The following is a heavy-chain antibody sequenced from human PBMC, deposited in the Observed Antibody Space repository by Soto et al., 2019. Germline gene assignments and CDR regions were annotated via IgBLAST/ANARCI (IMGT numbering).Heavy chain of an antibody. V-gene: IGHV3-23*01. J-gene: IGHJ4*02. Sequence: EVQLLESGGDLVHPGWSLRLSCAASAFTFSAYDMTWVRQAPGKGLEWVSGISGSGGSTYYADSVKGRFTISRDNSKNTLFLQMNSLRDEDTAVYYCARGRLTYWGPGTLVTVSS. CDR1: AFTFSAYD. CDR3: ARGRLTY. CDR2: ISGSGGST. D-gene: IGHD2-21*02.